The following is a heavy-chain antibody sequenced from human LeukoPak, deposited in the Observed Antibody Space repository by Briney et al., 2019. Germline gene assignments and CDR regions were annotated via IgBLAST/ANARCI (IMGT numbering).Heavy chain of an antibody. V-gene: IGHV4-30-4*08. CDR2: IYYSGST. CDR3: QGYGGSYYDAFDI. CDR1: GGSISSGDYY. J-gene: IGHJ3*02. Sequence: SETLSLTCTVSGGSISSGDYYWSWIRQPPGKGLEWIGYIYYSGSTYYSPSLKSRVTISVDTSKNQFSLKLSSVTAADTAVYYCQGYGGSYYDAFDIWGQGTMVTVSS. D-gene: IGHD1-26*01.